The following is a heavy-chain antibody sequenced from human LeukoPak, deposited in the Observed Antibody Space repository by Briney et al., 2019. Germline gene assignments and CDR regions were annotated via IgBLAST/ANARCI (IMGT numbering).Heavy chain of an antibody. CDR3: ARSRMVRGVTQAYEFFDY. V-gene: IGHV3-33*01. CDR1: GFTFSSYG. Sequence: TGGSLRLSCAASGFTFSSYGMHWVRQAPGKGLEWVADIWYDGSNKYYADSVKGRFTISRDNSKNTLYLQMNSLRAEDTAVYYCARSRMVRGVTQAYEFFDYWGQGTLVTVSS. D-gene: IGHD3-10*01. J-gene: IGHJ4*02. CDR2: IWYDGSNK.